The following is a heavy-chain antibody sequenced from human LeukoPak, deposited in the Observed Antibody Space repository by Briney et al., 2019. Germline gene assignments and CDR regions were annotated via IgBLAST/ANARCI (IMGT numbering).Heavy chain of an antibody. Sequence: SETLSLTCSVSDGSIRTYYWSWIRQSPGQGLEWIGNIYYRGDINYNPSLKSRVIISIDTSKNQFSLKVTSLTAADTAVYYCASLYYDFWSGYFDYWGQGTLVTVSS. CDR1: DGSIRTYY. V-gene: IGHV4-59*01. CDR3: ASLYYDFWSGYFDY. J-gene: IGHJ4*02. D-gene: IGHD3-3*01. CDR2: IYYRGDI.